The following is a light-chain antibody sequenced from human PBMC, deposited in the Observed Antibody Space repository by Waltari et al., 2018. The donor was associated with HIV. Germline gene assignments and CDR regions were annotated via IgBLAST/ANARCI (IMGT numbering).Light chain of an antibody. CDR2: PNN. CDR1: SSNIGSND. CDR3: ATWDDSLNGPL. V-gene: IGLV1-44*01. J-gene: IGLJ2*01. Sequence: QSVLTQPPSASGTPGQRVPISCSGISSNIGSNDFSWDQQCPGTAPKVLMSPNNERPSGVPDRFSSSKSGTSASLAISGLHSEDEADYYCATWDDSLNGPLFGGGTKLTVL.